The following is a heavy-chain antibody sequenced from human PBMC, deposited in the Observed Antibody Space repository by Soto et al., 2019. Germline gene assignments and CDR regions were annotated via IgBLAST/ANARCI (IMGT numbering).Heavy chain of an antibody. Sequence: SVQVSCKASGGTFSTYTITWVRQAPGQGLEWMGRIIPIIGIINYAQKFQGRVTISADKFTGTAYMELTGLRSDDTAVYYCARGSNDIDPWGQGILVTVSS. CDR3: ARGSNDIDP. CDR2: IIPIIGII. CDR1: GGTFSTYT. V-gene: IGHV1-69*02. J-gene: IGHJ5*02. D-gene: IGHD1-1*01.